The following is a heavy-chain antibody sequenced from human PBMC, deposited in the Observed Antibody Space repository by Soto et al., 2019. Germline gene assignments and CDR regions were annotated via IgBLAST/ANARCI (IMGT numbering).Heavy chain of an antibody. Sequence: SETLSLTCTVSGGSISSYYWSWIRQPPGKGLEWIGYIYYSGSTNYNPSLKSRVTISVDTSKNQFSLKLSSVTAADTAVYYCARGLYCSGGSCYSGGIDYWGQGTLVTVSS. D-gene: IGHD2-15*01. CDR1: GGSISSYY. J-gene: IGHJ4*02. CDR3: ARGLYCSGGSCYSGGIDY. V-gene: IGHV4-59*01. CDR2: IYYSGST.